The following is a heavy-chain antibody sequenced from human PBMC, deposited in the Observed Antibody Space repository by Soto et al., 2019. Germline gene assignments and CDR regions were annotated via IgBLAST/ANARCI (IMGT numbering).Heavy chain of an antibody. Sequence: ASVKVSCKASGYTFTGYYMHWVRQAPGEGLEWMGWINPNSGGTNYAQKFQGWVTMTRDTSISTAYMELSRLRSDDTAVYYCARVAVAAKYYYYGMDVWGQGSTVTVYS. V-gene: IGHV1-2*04. CDR2: INPNSGGT. CDR3: ARVAVAAKYYYYGMDV. J-gene: IGHJ6*02. D-gene: IGHD6-19*01. CDR1: GYTFTGYY.